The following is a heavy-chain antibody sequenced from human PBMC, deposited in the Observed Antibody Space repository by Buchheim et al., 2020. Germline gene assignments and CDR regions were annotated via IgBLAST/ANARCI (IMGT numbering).Heavy chain of an antibody. CDR2: ISYDGSNK. Sequence: QVQLVESGGGVVQPGRSLRLSCAASGFTFSSYAMHWVRQAPGKGLEWVAVISYDGSNKYYADSVKGRFTISRDNSKNTLYLQMNSLRAEDTAVYYCARDGWRSIAAAGGYRPGAYDYWGQGTL. J-gene: IGHJ4*02. D-gene: IGHD6-13*01. V-gene: IGHV3-30-3*01. CDR3: ARDGWRSIAAAGGYRPGAYDY. CDR1: GFTFSSYA.